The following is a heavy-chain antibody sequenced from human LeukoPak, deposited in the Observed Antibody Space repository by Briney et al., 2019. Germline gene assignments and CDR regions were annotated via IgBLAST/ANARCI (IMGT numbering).Heavy chain of an antibody. CDR3: ARGLQGIDY. CDR1: GFTFSSYA. CDR2: IYTDDT. J-gene: IGHJ4*02. Sequence: GGSLRLSCAASGFTFSSYAMSWVRQAPGKGLVWVSRIYTDDTTYADSVKGRFTISRDNARNTLYLQMNSLRVEDTAIYYCARGLQGIDYWGQGTLVTVSS. D-gene: IGHD4-11*01. V-gene: IGHV3-74*01.